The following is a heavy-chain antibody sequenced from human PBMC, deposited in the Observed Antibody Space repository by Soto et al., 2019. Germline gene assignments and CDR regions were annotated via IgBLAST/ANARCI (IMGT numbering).Heavy chain of an antibody. D-gene: IGHD6-13*01. CDR3: ARQGPGIAAAGAFDY. Sequence: SEPLSLTCTVSGGSISSSSYYWGWIRQPPGKGLEWIGSIYYSGSTYYNPSLKSRVTISVDTSKNQFSLKLSSVTAADTAVYYCARQGPGIAAAGAFDYWGQGTLVTVSS. V-gene: IGHV4-39*01. J-gene: IGHJ4*02. CDR2: IYYSGST. CDR1: GGSISSSSYY.